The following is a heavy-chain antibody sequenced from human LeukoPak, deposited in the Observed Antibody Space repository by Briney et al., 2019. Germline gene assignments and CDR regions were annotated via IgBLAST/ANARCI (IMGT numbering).Heavy chain of an antibody. CDR3: ARRLLTCGVTDFFDF. J-gene: IGHJ4*02. Sequence: PGGSLRLSCAASGFTFSSHSMSWVRQPPGEGLEWVAAISPSGDSTTYRDSVKGQFTISRDNSRNRLYLQMNTLTVEDTAIYYSARRLLTCGVTDFFDFWGQGALVTVSS. CDR1: GFTFSSHS. V-gene: IGHV3-23*01. D-gene: IGHD2-21*02. CDR2: ISPSGDST.